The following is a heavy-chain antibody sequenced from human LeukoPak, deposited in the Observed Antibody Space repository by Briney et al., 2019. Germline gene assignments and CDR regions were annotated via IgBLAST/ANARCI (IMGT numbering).Heavy chain of an antibody. V-gene: IGHV4-61*02. J-gene: IGHJ4*02. CDR1: GVSISSDSYY. CDR3: ARAKPKNMVRGLIMRRESRYYFDY. D-gene: IGHD3-10*01. Sequence: SQTLSLTCTVSGVSISSDSYYWSWIRQPAGKGLEWIGRFYTSGTTNYNPSLKSRVTISVDTSKNQFSLKLRSVTAADTAVYYCARAKPKNMVRGLIMRRESRYYFDYWGQGTLVTVSS. CDR2: FYTSGTT.